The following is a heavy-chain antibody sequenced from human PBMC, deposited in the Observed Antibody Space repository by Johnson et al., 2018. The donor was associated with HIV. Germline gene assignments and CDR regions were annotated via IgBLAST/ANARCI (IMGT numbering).Heavy chain of an antibody. CDR1: GFTFSDYY. V-gene: IGHV3-11*04. CDR2: ISSSGSTI. Sequence: QMLLVESGGGVVQPGRSLRLSCAASGFTFSDYYMSWIRQAPGKGLEWVSYISSSGSTIYYADSVKGRFTISRDNAKNSLYLQMNSLRAEDTAFYYCARAYPYGAFDIWGQGTTVTISS. D-gene: IGHD2-2*02. CDR3: ARAYPYGAFDI. J-gene: IGHJ3*02.